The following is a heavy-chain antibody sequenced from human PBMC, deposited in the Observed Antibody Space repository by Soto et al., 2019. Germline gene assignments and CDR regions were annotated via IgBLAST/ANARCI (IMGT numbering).Heavy chain of an antibody. CDR2: INHLGSI. J-gene: IGHJ6*03. V-gene: IGHV4-34*01. Sequence: ASETLSLTCVVSGGSLSDHFWSWIRQPPGMALEWIGEINHLGSINYNPSLKSRVTMSVDTSKNQFSLTLNSVTAADTATYYCARGGISHWAYFYYMDVWDRGTTVTVSS. CDR1: GGSLSDHF. CDR3: ARGGISHWAYFYYMDV. D-gene: IGHD2-21*01.